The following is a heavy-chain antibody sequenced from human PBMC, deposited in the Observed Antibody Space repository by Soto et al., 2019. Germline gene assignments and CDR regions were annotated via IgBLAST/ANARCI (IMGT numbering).Heavy chain of an antibody. CDR2: INPSGGST. Sequence: QVQLVQSGAEVKKPGASVKVSCKASGYTLTTYFMHWVRLAPGQGLEWMGIINPSGGSTTYAQKFQGRVTMTRDTPTSTVYMELSSLRSEDTALYYCARAADWGSNDYWGQGTLVTVSS. CDR3: ARAADWGSNDY. V-gene: IGHV1-46*01. CDR1: GYTLTTYF. J-gene: IGHJ4*02. D-gene: IGHD7-27*01.